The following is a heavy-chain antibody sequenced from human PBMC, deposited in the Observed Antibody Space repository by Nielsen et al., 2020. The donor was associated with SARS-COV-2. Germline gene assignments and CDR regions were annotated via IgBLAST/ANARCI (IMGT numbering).Heavy chain of an antibody. V-gene: IGHV3-30*04. J-gene: IGHJ4*02. CDR3: AKGGVSLYGDSYYFDS. CDR1: GFTFSRYT. Sequence: GESLKISCVGSGFTFSRYTMHWVRQAPGKGLEWVAAISYDGSHKYYADSVRGRFTISRDNSKSTLYLQMDSLRPEDTAVYYCAKGGVSLYGDSYYFDSWGQGSLVTVSS. D-gene: IGHD4-17*01. CDR2: ISYDGSHK.